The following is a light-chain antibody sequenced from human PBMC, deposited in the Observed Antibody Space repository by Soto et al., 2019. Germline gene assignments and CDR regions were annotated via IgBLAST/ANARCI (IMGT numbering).Light chain of an antibody. CDR3: CSYAGSGTYVV. J-gene: IGLJ2*01. CDR1: SSDVGSSNL. CDR2: EVT. V-gene: IGLV2-23*02. Sequence: QSALTKPASVSGSPGQSITISCTGTSSDVGSSNLVSWYQQHPGKVPKLMISEVTKRPSVVSNRFSGSKSGNTASLTISGLQAEDEADDYCCSYAGSGTYVVFGGGTKLTVL.